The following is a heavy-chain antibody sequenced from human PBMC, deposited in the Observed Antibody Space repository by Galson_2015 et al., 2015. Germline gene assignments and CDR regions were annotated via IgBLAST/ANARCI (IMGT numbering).Heavy chain of an antibody. CDR1: EFTFGSYS. Sequence: SLRLSCAPSEFTFGSYSMNWVRQAPGKGLEWLSYISSSGSTIYYTDSVKGRFTISRDNAKNSLFLQMNSLRDEDTAVYYCARDDGRVSRKLDYWGQGTLVTVSS. CDR2: ISSSGSTI. J-gene: IGHJ4*02. D-gene: IGHD3-10*02. CDR3: ARDDGRVSRKLDY. V-gene: IGHV3-48*02.